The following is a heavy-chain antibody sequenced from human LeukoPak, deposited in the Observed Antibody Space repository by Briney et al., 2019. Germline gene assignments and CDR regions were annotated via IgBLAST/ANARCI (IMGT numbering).Heavy chain of an antibody. V-gene: IGHV4-31*03. D-gene: IGHD2-15*01. Sequence: SETLSLTCTVSGGSISSGGYYWSWIRQHPGKGLEWIGYIYYSGSTYYNPSLKSRVTISVDTSKNQFSLKLSSVTAAAAAVYYCARVPYSFVYFDYWGQGTLVTVSS. J-gene: IGHJ4*02. CDR1: GGSISSGGYY. CDR3: ARVPYSFVYFDY. CDR2: IYYSGST.